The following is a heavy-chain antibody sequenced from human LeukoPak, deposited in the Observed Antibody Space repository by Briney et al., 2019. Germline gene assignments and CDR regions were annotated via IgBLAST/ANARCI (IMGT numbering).Heavy chain of an antibody. CDR2: IIPIFGTA. J-gene: IGHJ4*02. CDR3: ATDLGPLYGDYMRFDY. D-gene: IGHD4-17*01. V-gene: IGHV1-69*06. Sequence: SVKVSCKASGGTFSSYAISWVRQAPGQGLEWMGGIIPIFGTANYAQKFQGRVTMTEDTSTDTAYMELSSLRSEDTAVYYCATDLGPLYGDYMRFDYWGQGTLVTVSS. CDR1: GGTFSSYA.